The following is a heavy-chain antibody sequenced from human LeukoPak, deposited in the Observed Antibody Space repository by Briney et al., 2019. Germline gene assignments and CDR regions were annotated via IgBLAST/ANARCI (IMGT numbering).Heavy chain of an antibody. Sequence: GASVKVSCKASGGTFSSYAISWVRQAPGQGLEWMGGIIPIFGTANYAQKFQGRVTITADKSTSTAYMELSSLRSEDTAVYYCARDCSGGGCYLGLHYWGQGTLVTVSS. J-gene: IGHJ4*02. CDR2: IIPIFGTA. V-gene: IGHV1-69*06. CDR3: ARDCSGGGCYLGLHY. CDR1: GGTFSSYA. D-gene: IGHD2-15*01.